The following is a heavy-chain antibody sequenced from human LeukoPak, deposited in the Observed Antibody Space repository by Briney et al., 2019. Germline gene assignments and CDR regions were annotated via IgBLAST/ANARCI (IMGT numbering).Heavy chain of an antibody. D-gene: IGHD6-19*01. CDR3: AREHSSGWSDY. Sequence: PSETLSLTCAVYGGSFSGYYWSWIRQPPGKGLEWIGEINHSGSTNYNPSLKSRVTMSVDTSKNQFSLKLSSVTAADTAVYYCAREHSSGWSDYWGQGTLVTVSS. CDR2: INHSGST. V-gene: IGHV4-34*01. J-gene: IGHJ4*02. CDR1: GGSFSGYY.